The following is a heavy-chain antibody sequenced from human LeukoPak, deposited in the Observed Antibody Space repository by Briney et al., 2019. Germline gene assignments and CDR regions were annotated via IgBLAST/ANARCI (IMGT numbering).Heavy chain of an antibody. CDR1: GFTFSSYG. CDR3: ARESLVDIVVVPAAIGKTTPRYYFDY. J-gene: IGHJ4*02. V-gene: IGHV3-30*03. Sequence: GGSLRLSCAAPGFTFSSYGMHWVRQAPGKGLEWVAVISYDGSNKYYADSVKGRFTISRDNSKNTLYLQMNSLRAEDTAVYYCARESLVDIVVVPAAIGKTTPRYYFDYWGQGTLVTVSS. D-gene: IGHD2-2*01. CDR2: ISYDGSNK.